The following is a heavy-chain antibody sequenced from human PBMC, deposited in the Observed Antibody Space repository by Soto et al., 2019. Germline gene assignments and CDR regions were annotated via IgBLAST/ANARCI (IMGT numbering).Heavy chain of an antibody. Sequence: PSETLSLTCSVSGGSISSYYWSWIRKPPGKGLEWIGYISYSGSTNYNPSLKSRVTISVDTSKNQFSLKLSSVTAADTAVYYCARRTLTYYYDSSGYLCAFDIWGQGTMVTVSS. D-gene: IGHD3-22*01. CDR2: ISYSGST. CDR1: GGSISSYY. J-gene: IGHJ3*02. V-gene: IGHV4-59*01. CDR3: ARRTLTYYYDSSGYLCAFDI.